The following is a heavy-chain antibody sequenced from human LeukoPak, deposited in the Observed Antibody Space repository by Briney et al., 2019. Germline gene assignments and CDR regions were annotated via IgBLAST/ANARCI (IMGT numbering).Heavy chain of an antibody. Sequence: GGSLRLSCAASGFTFSSYWMHWVRQAPGKGLVWVSRINSDGSSTSYADSVRGRFTISRDNSKNTLYLQMNSLRAEDTAVYYCAKDIVVVPAAIGYYYYYGMDVWGQGTTVTVSS. CDR3: AKDIVVVPAAIGYYYYYGMDV. CDR1: GFTFSSYW. J-gene: IGHJ6*02. D-gene: IGHD2-2*01. CDR2: INSDGSST. V-gene: IGHV3-74*01.